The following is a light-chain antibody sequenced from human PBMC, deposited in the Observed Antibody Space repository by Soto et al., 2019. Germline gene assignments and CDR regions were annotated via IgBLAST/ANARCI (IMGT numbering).Light chain of an antibody. V-gene: IGLV2-8*01. J-gene: IGLJ1*01. CDR2: EVS. CDR3: SAYAGSNNFV. Sequence: QSALTQPPSASASPGQSVTISRTGTSRDVGGYNYVSLYQQHPGKAPKPTIYEVSKRPSGVPDRFSGSRSGNTAPQTASRIQAEDEADYYCSAYAGSNNFVCGTGTKV. CDR1: SRDVGGYNY.